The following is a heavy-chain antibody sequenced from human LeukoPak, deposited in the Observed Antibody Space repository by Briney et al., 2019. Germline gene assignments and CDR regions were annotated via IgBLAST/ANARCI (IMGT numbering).Heavy chain of an antibody. CDR1: GFTFSSYS. CDR3: AREDRTNYYDSSGYYYAYDY. J-gene: IGHJ4*02. Sequence: GGSLRLSCAASGFTFSSYSMNWVRQAPGKGLEWVSSISSSSRYIYYADSVKGRFTISRDNAKNTLYLQMNSLRAEDTAVYYCAREDRTNYYDSSGYYYAYDYWGQGTLVTVSS. V-gene: IGHV3-21*04. CDR2: ISSSSRYI. D-gene: IGHD3-22*01.